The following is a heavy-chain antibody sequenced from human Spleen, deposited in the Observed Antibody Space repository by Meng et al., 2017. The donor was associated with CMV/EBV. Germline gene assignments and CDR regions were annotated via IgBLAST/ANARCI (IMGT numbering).Heavy chain of an antibody. D-gene: IGHD2-2*01. CDR1: AVTFSGDW. Sequence: GESLKISCAASAVTFSGDWMTWVRQAPGKGLEWVANINEDGSKKYYVDSVKGRFTISRDNAKNLLYLEMNSLRVEDTAIYYCARVWCSSSNCFRYSDNWFDPWGQGTLVTVSS. V-gene: IGHV3-7*01. CDR3: ARVWCSSSNCFRYSDNWFDP. J-gene: IGHJ5*02. CDR2: INEDGSKK.